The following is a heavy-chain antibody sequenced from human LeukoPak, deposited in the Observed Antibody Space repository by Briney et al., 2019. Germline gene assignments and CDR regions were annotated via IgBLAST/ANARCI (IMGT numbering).Heavy chain of an antibody. CDR3: ARDREYSNYLLVYGMDV. D-gene: IGHD4-11*01. CDR2: MNPNSGDT. J-gene: IGHJ6*02. CDR1: GYTFTGYY. V-gene: IGHV1-2*02. Sequence: GASVKVSCKAYGYTFTGYYIHWVRQAPGQGLEWIGWMNPNSGDTNHAQKFQGRFTMTTDTSIRTAYMELSSLRSDDTAVYYCARDREYSNYLLVYGMDVWGQGTTVTVSS.